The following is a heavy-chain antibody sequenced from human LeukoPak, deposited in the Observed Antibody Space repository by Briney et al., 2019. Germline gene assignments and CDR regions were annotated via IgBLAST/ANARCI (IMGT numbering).Heavy chain of an antibody. Sequence: GETLKISCKGSGYSFTSYWIGWVRQMPGKGLECMGIIYPGDSDTRYSPSFQGQVTISADKSISTAYLQWSSLKASDTAIYYCARHETGPYFDYWGQGTLVTVSS. D-gene: IGHD1-1*01. CDR1: GYSFTSYW. CDR2: IYPGDSDT. V-gene: IGHV5-51*01. J-gene: IGHJ4*02. CDR3: ARHETGPYFDY.